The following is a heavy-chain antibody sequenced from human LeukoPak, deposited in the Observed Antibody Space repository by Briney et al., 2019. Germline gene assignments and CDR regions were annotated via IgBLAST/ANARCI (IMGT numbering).Heavy chain of an antibody. J-gene: IGHJ4*02. D-gene: IGHD3-3*01. CDR1: GFSFSSHW. Sequence: GGSLRLSCAASGFSFSSHWMFWVRQAPGRGLEWVANIKQDGSEKYYVDSVKGRFTISRDNAKNSLYLHMNSLRAEDTAIYYCARYYDFWSSIDYWGQGTLVTVSS. V-gene: IGHV3-7*05. CDR2: IKQDGSEK. CDR3: ARYYDFWSSIDY.